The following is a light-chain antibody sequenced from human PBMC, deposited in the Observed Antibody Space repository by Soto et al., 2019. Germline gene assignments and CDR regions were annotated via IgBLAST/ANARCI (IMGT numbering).Light chain of an antibody. CDR3: QQYCSLVT. CDR1: QSVSSSY. V-gene: IGKV3-20*01. Sequence: EIVLTQSPGTLSLSPGERATLSCRASQSVSSSYLAWYQHKPGRAPRLLIDGTSSRATGIPDRFSGSGSGTDFTLTISSLEAEDLAVYYCQQYCSLVTFGQGTKVEI. J-gene: IGKJ1*01. CDR2: GTS.